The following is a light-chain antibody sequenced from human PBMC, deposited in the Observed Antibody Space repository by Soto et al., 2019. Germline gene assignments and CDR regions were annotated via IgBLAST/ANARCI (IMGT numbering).Light chain of an antibody. CDR2: EVN. CDR1: SSDVGGYNY. V-gene: IGLV2-8*01. CDR3: SSYAGSSNV. Sequence: QSVLTQPPSASGSPGQSVAISCTGTSSDVGGYNYVSWYQQHPGKAPKLMIYEVNKRPSGVHDRFSGSKSGNTASLTVSGIQAEDEADYYCSSYAGSSNVFGTGTKLTVL. J-gene: IGLJ1*01.